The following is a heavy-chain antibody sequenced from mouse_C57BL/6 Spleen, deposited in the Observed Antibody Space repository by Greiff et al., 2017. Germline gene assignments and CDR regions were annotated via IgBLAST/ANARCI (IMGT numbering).Heavy chain of an antibody. Sequence: EVQGVESGGDLVKPGGSLKLSCAASGFTFSSYGMSWVRQTPDKRLEWVATISSGGSYTYYPDSVKGRFTISRDNAKNTLYLQMSSLKSEDTAMYYCARLTGGPSYFDYWGQGTTLTVSS. V-gene: IGHV5-6*01. CDR3: ARLTGGPSYFDY. CDR2: ISSGGSYT. J-gene: IGHJ2*01. CDR1: GFTFSSYG.